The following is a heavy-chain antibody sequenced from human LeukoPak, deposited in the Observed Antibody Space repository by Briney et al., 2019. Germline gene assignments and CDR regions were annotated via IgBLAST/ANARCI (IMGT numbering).Heavy chain of an antibody. Sequence: GGSLRLSCAASGFTFSSYGMHWVRQAPGKGLEWVAVIWYDGSNKYYADFVKGRFTISRDNSKNTLYLQMNSLRAEDTAVYYCARDPAEYQLPRGWFDPWGQGTLVTVSS. CDR1: GFTFSSYG. CDR2: IWYDGSNK. CDR3: ARDPAEYQLPRGWFDP. D-gene: IGHD2-2*01. V-gene: IGHV3-33*01. J-gene: IGHJ5*02.